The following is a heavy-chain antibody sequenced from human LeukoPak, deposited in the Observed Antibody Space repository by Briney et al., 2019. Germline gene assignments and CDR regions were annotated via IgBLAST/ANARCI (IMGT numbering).Heavy chain of an antibody. CDR3: ARRGAVADAFDI. CDR2: INSDGSST. Sequence: GGSLRLSCAASGFTFSSYWMHWVRQAPGKGLVWVSRINSDGSSTSYADSVKGRFTISRDNAKNTPYLQMNSLRAEDTAVYYCARRGAVADAFDIWGQGTMVTVSS. D-gene: IGHD4-23*01. J-gene: IGHJ3*02. CDR1: GFTFSSYW. V-gene: IGHV3-74*01.